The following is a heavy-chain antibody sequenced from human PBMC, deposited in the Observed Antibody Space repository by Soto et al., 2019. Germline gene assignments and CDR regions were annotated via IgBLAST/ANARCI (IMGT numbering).Heavy chain of an antibody. J-gene: IGHJ6*02. V-gene: IGHV1-69*13. CDR3: ARVSRGTTHYGMDG. CDR2: IIPIFGTA. D-gene: IGHD1-7*01. CDR1: GGTFSSYA. Sequence: GASVKVSCKASGGTFSSYAISWVRQAPGQGLEWMGGIIPIFGTANYAQKFQGRVTITADESTSTAYMELSSLRSEDTAVYYCARVSRGTTHYGMDGWGQGTTVTVSS.